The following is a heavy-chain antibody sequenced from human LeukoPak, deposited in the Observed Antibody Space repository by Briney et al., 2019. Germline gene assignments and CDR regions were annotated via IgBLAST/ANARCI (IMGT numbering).Heavy chain of an antibody. CDR2: IYYSGST. CDR3: ASTGEILDY. CDR1: GGSISSSSYY. J-gene: IGHJ4*02. Sequence: SETLSLTCTVSGGSISSSSYYWVWIRQPPGEGLEWIGSIYYSGSTYYNPSLKSRVTISLDTSKNQFSLKLSSVTAADTAVYYCASTGEILDYWGQGTLVTVSS. V-gene: IGHV4-39*01. D-gene: IGHD3-16*01.